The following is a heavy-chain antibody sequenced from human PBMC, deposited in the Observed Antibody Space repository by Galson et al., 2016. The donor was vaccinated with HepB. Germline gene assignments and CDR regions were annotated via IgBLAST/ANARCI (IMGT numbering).Heavy chain of an antibody. J-gene: IGHJ4*02. V-gene: IGHV3-15*01. D-gene: IGHD3-22*01. CDR1: GFTFSKAW. CDR3: TTDDYYEGSTYYPGFDS. Sequence: SLRLSCAATGFTFSKAWMSWVRQAPGKGLEWVGRIKSKADGETIDAAAPVKGRFLFSRDDSKNTLYLQMNSLKIEDTAVYYCTTDDYYEGSTYYPGFDSWGQGTLVTVSS. CDR2: IKSKADGETI.